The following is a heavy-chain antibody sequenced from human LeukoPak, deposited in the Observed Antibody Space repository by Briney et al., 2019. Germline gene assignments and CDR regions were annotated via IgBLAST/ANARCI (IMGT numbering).Heavy chain of an antibody. D-gene: IGHD6-19*01. CDR3: AKDRMYGSGWTPNFLFDY. V-gene: IGHV3-23*01. CDR1: GFTFSSYA. Sequence: PGGSLRLSCAASGFTFSSYAMNWVRQAPGKGLEWVSAISGSGDSTYYADSVKGRFTISRDNSKNTLYLQMNSLRAEDTALYYCAKDRMYGSGWTPNFLFDYWGQGALVTVSS. CDR2: ISGSGDST. J-gene: IGHJ4*02.